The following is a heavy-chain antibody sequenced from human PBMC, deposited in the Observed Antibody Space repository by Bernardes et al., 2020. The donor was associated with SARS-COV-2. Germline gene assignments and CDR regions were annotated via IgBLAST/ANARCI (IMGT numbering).Heavy chain of an antibody. J-gene: IGHJ6*02. CDR1: GYTFTGYY. CDR2: INPNSGGT. D-gene: IGHD3-22*01. V-gene: IGHV1-2*02. CDR3: ALPPTNYDRYGMDV. Sequence: ASVKVSCKASGYTFTGYYMHWVRQAPGQGLEWMGWINPNSGGTNFAQKFQGRVTMTRDPSISTAYMELSRLRSDDTAVYYCALPPTNYDRYGMDVWGQGTTVTVSS.